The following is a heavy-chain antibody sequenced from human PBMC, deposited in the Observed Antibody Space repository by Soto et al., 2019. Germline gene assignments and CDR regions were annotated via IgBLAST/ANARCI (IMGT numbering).Heavy chain of an antibody. V-gene: IGHV1-2*04. J-gene: IGHJ6*03. CDR2: INPNGGVT. CDR1: GDSFNDYY. CDR3: ARESGGATATLDYYYFYMDV. D-gene: IGHD5-12*01. Sequence: QVQLVQSGAEVRKPGASVTVSCRSSGDSFNDYYIHWVRQAPGQGFEWMGWINPNGGVTKYAQKFQGWVSMTRDTSIRPVYMQLSWLRSDDTAVYYCARESGGATATLDYYYFYMDVWGRGTTVTVSS.